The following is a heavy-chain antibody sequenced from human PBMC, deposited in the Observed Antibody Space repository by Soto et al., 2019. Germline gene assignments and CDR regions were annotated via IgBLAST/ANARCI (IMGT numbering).Heavy chain of an antibody. CDR2: IIPILGET. V-gene: IGHV1-69*08. CDR1: GTIFSSYT. J-gene: IGHJ6*02. CDR3: ARGLGGRMDD. D-gene: IGHD3-16*01. Sequence: QVQLVQSGAEVKKPGSSVRVSCKASGTIFSSYTISWVRQAPGQGLEWMGRIIPILGETNSAQKFQDRVTLTADKSTNTAYMELNSLRLAATAVYYCARGLGGRMDDWGQGTTVTVSS.